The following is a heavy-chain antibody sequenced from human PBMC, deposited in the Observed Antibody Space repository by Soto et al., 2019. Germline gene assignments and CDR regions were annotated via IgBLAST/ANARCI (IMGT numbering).Heavy chain of an antibody. J-gene: IGHJ4*02. D-gene: IGHD5-12*01. Sequence: ASVKVSCKASGGTFSSYTISWVRQAPGQGLEWMGRIIPILGIANYAQKFQGRVTITADKSTSTAYMELSSLRSADTAVYYCARIKSGYDVFDYWGQGTLVTVSS. V-gene: IGHV1-69*02. CDR1: GGTFSSYT. CDR2: IIPILGIA. CDR3: ARIKSGYDVFDY.